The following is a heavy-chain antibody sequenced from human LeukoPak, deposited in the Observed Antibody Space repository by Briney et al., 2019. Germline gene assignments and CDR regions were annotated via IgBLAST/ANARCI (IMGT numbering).Heavy chain of an antibody. CDR2: IYNNGRT. Sequence: SETLSLTCTVSGGSISSHDWNWIRQPPGKGLEWIGNIYNNGRTSYNPSLKSRVTISVDTSKNQFPLKLTSVTAADTAVYYCARRAPDWGAPDAFDIWGQGTMVTVSS. CDR1: GGSISSHD. D-gene: IGHD7-27*01. V-gene: IGHV4-4*08. CDR3: ARRAPDWGAPDAFDI. J-gene: IGHJ3*02.